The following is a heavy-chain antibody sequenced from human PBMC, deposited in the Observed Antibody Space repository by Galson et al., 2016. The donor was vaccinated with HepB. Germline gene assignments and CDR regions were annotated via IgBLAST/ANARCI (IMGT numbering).Heavy chain of an antibody. J-gene: IGHJ3*02. V-gene: IGHV3-23*01. Sequence: SLRLSCAAPGFTFSTYAMSWVRQAPGKGLEWVSSINDRGISTYYVDSVKGRFTISRDNSKNTLYLQMNSLGPDDTAVYYCAGESGSSDSGDAFDIWGQGTMVTVSS. CDR3: AGESGSSDSGDAFDI. CDR2: INDRGIST. D-gene: IGHD2-15*01. CDR1: GFTFSTYA.